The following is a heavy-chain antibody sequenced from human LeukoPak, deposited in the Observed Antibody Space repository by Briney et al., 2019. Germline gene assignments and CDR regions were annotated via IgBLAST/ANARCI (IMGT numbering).Heavy chain of an antibody. CDR1: GGSFSGYY. J-gene: IGHJ4*02. V-gene: IGHV4-34*01. CDR3: ARIGYGDPYDY. Sequence: SETLSLTCALYGGSFSGYYWTWIRKPPGKELEWIGEINHSGSTNYNPSLKSRVTISVDTSKNQFSLKLSSVTAADTAVYYCARIGYGDPYDYWGQGTLVTVSS. D-gene: IGHD4-17*01. CDR2: INHSGST.